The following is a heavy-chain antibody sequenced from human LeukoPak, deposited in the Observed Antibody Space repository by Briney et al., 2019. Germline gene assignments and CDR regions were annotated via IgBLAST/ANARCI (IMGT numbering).Heavy chain of an antibody. D-gene: IGHD2-8*01. CDR3: ARTLLGYCTNGVCFLPDY. J-gene: IGHJ4*02. CDR2: IYHSGST. V-gene: IGHV4-30-2*01. CDR1: GGSISSGGYY. Sequence: SQTLSLTCTVSGGSISSGGYYWSWIRQPLGKGLEWIGYIYHSGSTYYNPSLKSRVTISVDRSKNQFSLKLSSVTAADTAVYYCARTLLGYCTNGVCFLPDYWGQGTLVTVSS.